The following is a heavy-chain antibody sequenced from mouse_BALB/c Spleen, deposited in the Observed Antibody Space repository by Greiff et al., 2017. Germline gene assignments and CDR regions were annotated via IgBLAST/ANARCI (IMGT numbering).Heavy chain of an antibody. CDR1: GYAFTSYN. D-gene: IGHD1-1*01. CDR3: ARGHYYGSSYGFAY. J-gene: IGHJ3*01. Sequence: EVQGVESGPELVKPGASVKVSCKASGYAFTSYNMYWVKQSHGKSLEWIGYIDPYNGGTSYNQKFKGKATLTVDKSSSTAYMHLNSLTSEDSAVYYCARGHYYGSSYGFAYWGQGTLVTVSA. CDR2: IDPYNGGT. V-gene: IGHV1S135*01.